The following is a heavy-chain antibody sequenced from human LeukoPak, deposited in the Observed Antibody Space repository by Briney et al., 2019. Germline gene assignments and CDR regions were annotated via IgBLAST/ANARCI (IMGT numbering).Heavy chain of an antibody. Sequence: QSGGSLRLSCAASGFTFSSYAMHWVRQAPGKGLEWVAVISYDGSNKYYADSVKGRFTISRDKSKNTLYLQMNSLRAEDTAVYYCARDRGDYVFDYWGQGTLVTVSS. CDR1: GFTFSSYA. CDR2: ISYDGSNK. D-gene: IGHD4-17*01. J-gene: IGHJ4*02. V-gene: IGHV3-30-3*01. CDR3: ARDRGDYVFDY.